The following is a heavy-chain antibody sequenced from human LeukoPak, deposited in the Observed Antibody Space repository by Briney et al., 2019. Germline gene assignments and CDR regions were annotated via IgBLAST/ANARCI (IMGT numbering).Heavy chain of an antibody. J-gene: IGHJ6*03. V-gene: IGHV3-23*01. CDR3: AKGGAVSSKSITMIRGTRRYYYYMDV. D-gene: IGHD3-10*01. CDR1: AFTFSRYG. Sequence: PGGSLRLSCAASAFTFSRYGMHWVRQAPGKGLEWVSALSDSGGSTFYADSVKGRFTISRDNSKNTLYLQINRLRAEDTAVYYCAKGGAVSSKSITMIRGTRRYYYYMDVWGKGTTVTISS. CDR2: LSDSGGST.